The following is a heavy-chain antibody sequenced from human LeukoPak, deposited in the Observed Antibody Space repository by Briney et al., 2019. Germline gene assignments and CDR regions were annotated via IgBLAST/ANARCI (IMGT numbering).Heavy chain of an antibody. V-gene: IGHV4-34*01. D-gene: IGHD6-6*01. Sequence: PSETLPLTCAVYGGSFSGYYWSWVRQPPGKGLEWIGEINHSGSTNYNPSLKSRVTISVDTSKNQFSPKLSSVTAADTAVYYCARRYSSSSFNWFDPWGQGTLVTVSS. CDR3: ARRYSSSSFNWFDP. CDR1: GGSFSGYY. CDR2: INHSGST. J-gene: IGHJ5*02.